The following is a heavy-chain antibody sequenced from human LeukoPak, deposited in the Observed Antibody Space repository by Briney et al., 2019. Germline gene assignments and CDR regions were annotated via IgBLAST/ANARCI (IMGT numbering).Heavy chain of an antibody. CDR2: IISSGITI. Sequence: PGGSLRLSCAASGFTFSEYHMSWIRQALGEGLGWVSYIISSGITIYYADSVKGRFTISRDDAKNSLYLQMNSLRAEDTAVYYCASDTTYYYGSGSYDIAFDIWGQGTMVTVSS. J-gene: IGHJ3*02. V-gene: IGHV3-11*04. CDR3: ASDTTYYYGSGSYDIAFDI. D-gene: IGHD3-10*01. CDR1: GFTFSEYH.